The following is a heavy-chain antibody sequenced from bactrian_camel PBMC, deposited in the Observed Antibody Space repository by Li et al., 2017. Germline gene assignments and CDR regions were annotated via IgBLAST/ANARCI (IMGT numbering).Heavy chain of an antibody. Sequence: QLVESGGGSVQAGGSLRLSCAASGYSFSNYCTAWFRQAPGNERVGVAAIVIDVGSTYYADSVKGRFTISQDSAKNTVYLQMNNLQPEDTSRYYCAAGAYCAYCQGGWCAVYHDWGKGTQVTV. D-gene: IGHD6*01. CDR2: IVIDVGST. CDR3: AAGAYCAYCQGGWCAVYHD. J-gene: IGHJ4*01. CDR1: GYSFSNYC. V-gene: IGHV3S25*01.